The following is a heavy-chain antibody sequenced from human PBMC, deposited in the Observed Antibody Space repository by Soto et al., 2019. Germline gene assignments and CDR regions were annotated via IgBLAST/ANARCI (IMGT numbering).Heavy chain of an antibody. V-gene: IGHV4-59*11. J-gene: IGHJ5*02. CDR1: GDSISSHY. CDR2: IYHSGGT. Sequence: QVQLHESGPGLVKPSETLSLTCTVSGDSISSHYWSWIRQPPGKGLERIGHIYHSGGTRYNPSLRSRVTLSVDTSKNQFSLKLRSVTAADTAVYYCAKNVAVAGFCLDPWGQGILVTVSS. CDR3: AKNVAVAGFCLDP. D-gene: IGHD6-19*01.